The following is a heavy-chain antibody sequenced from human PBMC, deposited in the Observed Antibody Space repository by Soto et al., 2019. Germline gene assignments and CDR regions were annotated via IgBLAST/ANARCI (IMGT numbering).Heavy chain of an antibody. Sequence: QVQLQESGPGLVKPSETLSLTCTVSGASISGFYWSWIRKSAGKGLEWIGLIYATGTTDYNPSLKSRVMMSVDTSKKQFSLKLRSVTAADTAVYYCVRDGTKTLRDWFDPWGQGMSVTVSS. J-gene: IGHJ5*02. CDR1: GASISGFY. CDR3: VRDGTKTLRDWFDP. CDR2: IYATGTT. V-gene: IGHV4-4*07. D-gene: IGHD1-1*01.